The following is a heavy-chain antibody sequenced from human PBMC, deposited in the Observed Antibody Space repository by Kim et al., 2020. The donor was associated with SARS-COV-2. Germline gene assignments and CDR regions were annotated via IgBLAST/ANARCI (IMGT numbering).Heavy chain of an antibody. CDR2: IIPILGIA. D-gene: IGHD3-22*01. CDR3: ARDLHYYDSSGYSYYFDY. V-gene: IGHV1-69*04. Sequence: SVKVSCKASGGTFSSYAISWVRQAPGQGLEWMGRIIPILGIANYAQKFQGRVTITADKSTSTAYMELSSLRSEDTAVYYCARDLHYYDSSGYSYYFDYWGQGTLVTVSS. J-gene: IGHJ4*02. CDR1: GGTFSSYA.